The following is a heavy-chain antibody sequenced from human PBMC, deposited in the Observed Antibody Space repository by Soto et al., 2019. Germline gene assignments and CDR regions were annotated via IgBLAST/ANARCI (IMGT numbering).Heavy chain of an antibody. Sequence: PGGSLRLSCAASGFNFSSYGMHWVRQAPGKGLEWVAVISYDGSNKYYADSVKGRFTISRDNSKNTLYLQMNSLRAEDTAVYYCAKEPRITIFGQPDYWGQGTLVTVSS. CDR1: GFNFSSYG. CDR3: AKEPRITIFGQPDY. J-gene: IGHJ4*02. CDR2: ISYDGSNK. D-gene: IGHD3-3*01. V-gene: IGHV3-30*18.